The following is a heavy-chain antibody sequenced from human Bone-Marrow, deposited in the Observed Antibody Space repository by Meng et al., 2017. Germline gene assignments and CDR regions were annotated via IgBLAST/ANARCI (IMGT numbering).Heavy chain of an antibody. CDR3: ARGGKYSSGWYPQYYYYGMDV. Sequence: GSLRLSCAVYGGSFSGYYWSWIRQPPGKGLEWIGEINHSGSTNYNPSLKSRVTISVDTSKNQFSLKLSSVTAADTAVYYCARGGKYSSGWYPQYYYYGMDVWGQGITVTVSS. D-gene: IGHD6-19*01. V-gene: IGHV4-34*01. J-gene: IGHJ6*02. CDR2: INHSGST. CDR1: GGSFSGYY.